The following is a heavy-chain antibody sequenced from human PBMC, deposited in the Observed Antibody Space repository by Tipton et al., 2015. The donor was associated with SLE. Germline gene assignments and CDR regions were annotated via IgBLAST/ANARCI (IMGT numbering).Heavy chain of an antibody. V-gene: IGHV4-39*01. J-gene: IGHJ6*02. CDR3: ARRPMIPAASYYYYYGMDV. D-gene: IGHD2-2*01. CDR1: GGSISSSSYY. Sequence: TLSLTCTVSGGSISSSSYYWGWIRQPPGKGLEWIGSIYYSGSTYYNPSLKSRVTISVDTSKNQFSLKLSSVTAADTAVYYCARRPMIPAASYYYYYGMDVWGQGTTVTVSS. CDR2: IYYSGST.